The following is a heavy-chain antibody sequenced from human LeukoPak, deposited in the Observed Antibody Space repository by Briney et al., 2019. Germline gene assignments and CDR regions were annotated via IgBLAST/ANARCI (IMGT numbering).Heavy chain of an antibody. CDR1: GFSFADHA. Sequence: GGSLRLSCTASGFSFADHAMSWVRQAPGKGLEGVGFIRSNTAYGGTTEYAASVQGRFTISRDDSKSIAYLQMNSLKTEDTAVYYCTRYSGYSDYWGQGTLVTVSS. CDR2: IRSNTAYGGTT. V-gene: IGHV3-49*04. D-gene: IGHD5-12*01. CDR3: TRYSGYSDY. J-gene: IGHJ4*02.